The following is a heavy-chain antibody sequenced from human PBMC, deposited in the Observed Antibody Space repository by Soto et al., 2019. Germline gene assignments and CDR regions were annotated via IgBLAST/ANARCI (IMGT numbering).Heavy chain of an antibody. CDR2: IKQDGSEK. D-gene: IGHD6-19*01. CDR1: GFTFSGYW. V-gene: IGHV3-7*05. CDR3: ARGYSPRYSSGWYLGYFDL. Sequence: EVQLVESGGGLVQPGGSLRLSCAASGFTFSGYWMSWVRQAPGKGLEWVANIKQDGSEKYYVDSVKGRFTISRDNAKNSLYLQMNSLRAEDTAVYYCARGYSPRYSSGWYLGYFDLWGRGTLVTVSS. J-gene: IGHJ2*01.